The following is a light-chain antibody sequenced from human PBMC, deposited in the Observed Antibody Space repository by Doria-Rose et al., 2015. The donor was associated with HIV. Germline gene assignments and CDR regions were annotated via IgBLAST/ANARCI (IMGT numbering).Light chain of an antibody. CDR1: EAISSW. CDR2: AAS. Sequence: MTQSPSSVSASVGDRVTITCRASEAISSWLVWYQQKPGKAPKVLIYAASTLQSGVPSRFSGSGFGTDFTLTISNLQPEDFATYYCQQSNSFPITFGQGTRLEIK. J-gene: IGKJ5*01. V-gene: IGKV1-12*01. CDR3: QQSNSFPIT.